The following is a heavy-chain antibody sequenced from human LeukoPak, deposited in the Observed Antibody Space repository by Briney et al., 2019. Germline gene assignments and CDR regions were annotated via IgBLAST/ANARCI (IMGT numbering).Heavy chain of an antibody. CDR2: IYYSGST. Sequence: PSETLSLTCTVSGGSISSSSYYWGWIRQPPGKGLEWIGSIYYSGSTNYNPSLKSRVTISLDPSKSQFSLKLNSVTAADTAVYFCARGEMATIFLWGQGTLVTVSS. J-gene: IGHJ4*02. CDR1: GGSISSSSYY. CDR3: ARGEMATIFL. V-gene: IGHV4-39*07. D-gene: IGHD5-24*01.